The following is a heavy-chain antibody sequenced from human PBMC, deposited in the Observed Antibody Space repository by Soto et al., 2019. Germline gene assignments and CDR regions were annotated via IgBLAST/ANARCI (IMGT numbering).Heavy chain of an antibody. CDR3: ARDGIAAAGTSWFDP. Sequence: VQLVQSGAEEEKPGASVKVSCKASGYTFTSHAMHWVRQAPGQRLEGVGWVNAGNGNTKYSQKFQGRVTITTDTSASTAYMELSSLRSEDTAVYYCARDGIAAAGTSWFDPWGQGTLVTVSS. D-gene: IGHD6-13*01. V-gene: IGHV1-3*05. J-gene: IGHJ5*02. CDR1: GYTFTSHA. CDR2: VNAGNGNT.